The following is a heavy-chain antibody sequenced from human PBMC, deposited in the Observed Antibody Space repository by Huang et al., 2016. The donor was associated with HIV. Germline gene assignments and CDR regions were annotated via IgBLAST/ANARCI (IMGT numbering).Heavy chain of an antibody. CDR1: GFTFGSYA. V-gene: IGHV3-23*01. J-gene: IGHJ3*02. CDR2: TTASGGST. CDR3: AKHLGGRRGFTFIVLFGAFDM. D-gene: IGHD3-3*01. Sequence: TASGFTFGSYAMNWVRQAPGKGLEWVSGTTASGGSTYYAKSVKGRFTISRDNSKNTLYLQMNSLRDEDTALYYCAKHLGGRRGFTFIVLFGAFDMWGQGTMVTVS.